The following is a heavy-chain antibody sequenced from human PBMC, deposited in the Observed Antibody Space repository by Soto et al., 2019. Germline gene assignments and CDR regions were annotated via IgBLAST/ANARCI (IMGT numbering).Heavy chain of an antibody. CDR3: ARDKITGLFDY. J-gene: IGHJ4*02. D-gene: IGHD2-8*02. V-gene: IGHV4-34*01. CDR2: INHSGST. CDR1: GGSFSGYY. Sequence: SETLSVTCAVYGGSFSGYYWTWIRQPPGTGLEWIGEINHSGSTNYNPSLKSRVTISVDTSKNQFSLKLTSVTAADTAVYYCARDKITGLFDYWGQRTLVTVSS.